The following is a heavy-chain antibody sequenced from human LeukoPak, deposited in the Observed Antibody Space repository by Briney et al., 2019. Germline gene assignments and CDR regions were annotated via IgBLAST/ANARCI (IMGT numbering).Heavy chain of an antibody. CDR2: INHSGST. V-gene: IGHV4-39*07. CDR1: GGSISSGSYY. CDR3: ARSRSGYYGSGSYHP. Sequence: SETLSLTCTVSGGSISSGSYYWSWIRQPPGKGLEWIGEINHSGSTNYNPSLKSRVTISVDTSKNQFSLKLSSVTAADTAVYYCARSRSGYYGSGSYHPWGQGTLVTVSS. D-gene: IGHD3-10*01. J-gene: IGHJ5*02.